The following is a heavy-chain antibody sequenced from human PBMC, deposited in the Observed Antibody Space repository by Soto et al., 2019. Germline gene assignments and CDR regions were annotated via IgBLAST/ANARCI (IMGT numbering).Heavy chain of an antibody. CDR3: ARDDSGWPQNYFDY. J-gene: IGHJ4*02. CDR1: GFTFSSYA. D-gene: IGHD6-19*01. V-gene: IGHV3-30-3*01. CDR2: ISYDGSNK. Sequence: PGGSLRLSCAASGFTFSSYAMHWVRQAPGKGLEWVAVISYDGSNKYYADSVKGRFTISRDNSKNTLYLRMNSLRAEDTAVYYCARDDSGWPQNYFDYWGQGTLVTVSS.